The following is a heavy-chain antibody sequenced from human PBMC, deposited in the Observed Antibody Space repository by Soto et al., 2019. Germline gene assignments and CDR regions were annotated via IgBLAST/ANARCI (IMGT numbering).Heavy chain of an antibody. D-gene: IGHD6-13*01. V-gene: IGHV4-59*01. CDR2: IYYSGST. CDR3: AREAIAVINAGTKWSDAFDI. CDR1: GGSISSYY. Sequence: LETLSLTCSVSGGSISSYYWSWIRQPPGKGVEWIGYIYYSGSTNYTPSLKSRVTISVDTSKNQFSLKLGSVTAADTAVYYCAREAIAVINAGTKWSDAFDIWGQGTMVTVSS. J-gene: IGHJ3*02.